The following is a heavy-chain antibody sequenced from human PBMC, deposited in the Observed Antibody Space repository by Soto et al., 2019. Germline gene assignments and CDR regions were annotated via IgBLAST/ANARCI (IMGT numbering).Heavy chain of an antibody. Sequence: SETLSLTCTVSGGSIRSSSYYWGWIRQPPGKGLEWIGSIYYSGSTYYNPSLKSRVTISPDTSNNQVSLQLNSVTPDDTAVYYCVRLIGNSWLDTWGQGTLVTV. V-gene: IGHV4-39*01. CDR3: VRLIGNSWLDT. CDR1: GGSIRSSSYY. CDR2: IYYSGST. J-gene: IGHJ5*02.